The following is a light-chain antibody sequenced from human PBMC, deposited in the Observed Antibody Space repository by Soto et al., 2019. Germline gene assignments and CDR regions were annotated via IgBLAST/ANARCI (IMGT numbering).Light chain of an antibody. V-gene: IGKV1-27*01. CDR2: AAS. CDR1: QGISNY. Sequence: DIQMTQSPSSLSASVGDRVTITCRASQGISNYLAWYQQKPGKVPKLLIYAASTLQSGVPSRFSGSGSGTDFTLTISSLQPEDVATYYCEKYNSAPQLTFGGGTKVEIK. CDR3: EKYNSAPQLT. J-gene: IGKJ4*01.